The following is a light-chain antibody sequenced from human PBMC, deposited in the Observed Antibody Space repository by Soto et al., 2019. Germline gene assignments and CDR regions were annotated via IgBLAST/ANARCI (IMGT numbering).Light chain of an antibody. CDR3: SSYTISSTYV. CDR1: SSDVGGYNY. CDR2: EVN. V-gene: IGLV2-14*01. J-gene: IGLJ1*01. Sequence: QSALTQPASVSGSPGQSIAISCTGTSSDVGGYNYVSWYQQHPDKAPKLMIYEVNNRPSGVSNRFSGSKSDNTASLTISGLQAEDEAEYYCSSYTISSTYVFGTGTKLTVL.